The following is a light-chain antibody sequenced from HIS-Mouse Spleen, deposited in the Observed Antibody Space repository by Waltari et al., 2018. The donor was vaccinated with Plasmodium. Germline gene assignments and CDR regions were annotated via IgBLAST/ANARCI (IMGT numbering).Light chain of an antibody. CDR1: SSDVGGYNY. Sequence: QSALTQPASVSGSPGQSITISCTGTSSDVGGYNYVSWYQQHPGKAPKLSIYDVSNWPSGFSKRLSGSKSGNTASLTISGLQAEDEADYYCSSYTSSSTYVFGTGTKVTVL. V-gene: IGLV2-14*03. CDR3: SSYTSSSTYV. CDR2: DVS. J-gene: IGLJ1*01.